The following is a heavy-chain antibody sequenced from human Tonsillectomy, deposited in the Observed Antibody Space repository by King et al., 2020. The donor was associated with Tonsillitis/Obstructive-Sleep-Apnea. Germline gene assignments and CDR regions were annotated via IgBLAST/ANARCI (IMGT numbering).Heavy chain of an antibody. J-gene: IGHJ4*02. CDR3: ASMRPDYGDYPSLPFDY. CDR2: INHSGST. Sequence: VQLPQWGAGLLKPSETLSLTCAVYGGSFSGYYWSWIRQPPGKGLEWIGEINHSGSTNYNPSLKSRVTISVDTSKKQFSLKLSSVTAADTAVYYCASMRPDYGDYPSLPFDYWGQGTLVTVSS. D-gene: IGHD4-17*01. V-gene: IGHV4-34*01. CDR1: GGSFSGYY.